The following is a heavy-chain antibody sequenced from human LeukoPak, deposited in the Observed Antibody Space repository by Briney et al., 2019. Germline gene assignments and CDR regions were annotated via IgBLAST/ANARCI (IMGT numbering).Heavy chain of an antibody. CDR2: ISGSGGST. D-gene: IGHD2-2*01. Sequence: GGSLRLSCAASGFTFSSYAMSWVRQAPGKGLEWVSAISGSGGSTYYADSVKGRFTISRDNAKNSLYLQMNSLRAEDTAVYYCARVAVIHTTRGYCSSTSCYGGYYFDYWGQGTLVTVSS. CDR1: GFTFSSYA. V-gene: IGHV3-23*01. J-gene: IGHJ4*02. CDR3: ARVAVIHTTRGYCSSTSCYGGYYFDY.